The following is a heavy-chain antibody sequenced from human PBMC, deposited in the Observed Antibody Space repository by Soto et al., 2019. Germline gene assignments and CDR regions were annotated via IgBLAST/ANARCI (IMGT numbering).Heavy chain of an antibody. CDR3: ARAGGSYDYSMDV. CDR2: VKPSGGA. V-gene: IGHV4-34*01. D-gene: IGHD6-25*01. J-gene: IGHJ6*02. Sequence: SETLSLTCAVYGGSLSGYHWSGIRQPPGKGLEWIGEVKPSGGAKYNPSLKSRVIISQDPSKNQLSLKVSPVTAADTAVYYCARAGGSYDYSMDVWGQGTTVTVSS. CDR1: GGSLSGYH.